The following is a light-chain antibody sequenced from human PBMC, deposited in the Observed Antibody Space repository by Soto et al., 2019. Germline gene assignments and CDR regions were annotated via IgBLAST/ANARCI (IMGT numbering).Light chain of an antibody. Sequence: LTQSPATLSLSPGERATLSCRASLNVNSYLAWYQQKPGQAPRLVIYDASNRATGIPPRLSGSGSGTEFTLTISSIEPEDFAVYYCQQRSKWVTFGRGTKVDIK. CDR3: QQRSKWVT. J-gene: IGKJ4*01. V-gene: IGKV3-11*01. CDR1: LNVNSY. CDR2: DAS.